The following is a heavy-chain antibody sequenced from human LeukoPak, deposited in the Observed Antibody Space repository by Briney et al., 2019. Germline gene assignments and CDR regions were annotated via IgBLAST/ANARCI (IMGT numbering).Heavy chain of an antibody. V-gene: IGHV1-2*02. CDR3: ARAAASWDLDF. CDR2: INPNSGAT. D-gene: IGHD1-26*01. J-gene: IGHJ4*02. Sequence: GASVKVSCQASGYTFTGYYMHWVRQAPGQGLEWMGWINPNSGATKYAQKFQGRVTVTRDTSISTAYMELSSLSSDDTAVYYCARAAASWDLDFWGQGTLVTVSS. CDR1: GYTFTGYY.